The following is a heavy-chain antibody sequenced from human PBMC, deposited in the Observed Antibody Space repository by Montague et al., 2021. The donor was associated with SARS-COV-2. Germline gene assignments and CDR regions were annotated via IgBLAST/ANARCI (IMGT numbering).Heavy chain of an antibody. D-gene: IGHD6-13*01. CDR2: NNYSRSI. CDR3: ARHGYIAAAYYYYGMDV. V-gene: IGHV4-39*01. Sequence: SETLSLTCTVSGGSISSSSYNWGWNRQPTGKELDWIVCNNYSRSIYYNPSLRSRVSISVDTSKNLLSLKLVSVTAADTAVYYCARHGYIAAAYYYYGMDVWGQGTMVIVSS. J-gene: IGHJ6*02. CDR1: GGSISSSSYN.